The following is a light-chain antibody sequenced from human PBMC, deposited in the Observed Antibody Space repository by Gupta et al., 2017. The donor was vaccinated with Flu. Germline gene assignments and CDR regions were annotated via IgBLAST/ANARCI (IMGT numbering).Light chain of an antibody. CDR1: NSNVGNNY. CDR3: GTWDASRGTDFV. CDR2: ENS. Sequence: QPVLTQPPSVSAAPGQRVTIPCSGSNSNVGNNYVFWYQQLPGTAPKLLIYENSLRHSGSPDRFSGSKSGTSATLGITGLQTGDEADYYCGTWDASRGTDFVFGTGTKVTVL. J-gene: IGLJ1*01. V-gene: IGLV1-51*02.